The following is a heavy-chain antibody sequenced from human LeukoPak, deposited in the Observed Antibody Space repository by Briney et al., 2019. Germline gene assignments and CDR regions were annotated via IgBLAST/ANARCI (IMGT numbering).Heavy chain of an antibody. CDR1: GYTFTSYD. J-gene: IGHJ6*02. Sequence: GASVKVSCKASGYTFTSYDINWVRQATGQGLEWMGWMNPNSGNTGYAQKFQGRVTMTRNTSISTAYMELSSLRSEDTAVYYCARVPIYHNYHYGMDVWGQGTTVTISS. CDR2: MNPNSGNT. D-gene: IGHD3-3*01. V-gene: IGHV1-8*01. CDR3: ARVPIYHNYHYGMDV.